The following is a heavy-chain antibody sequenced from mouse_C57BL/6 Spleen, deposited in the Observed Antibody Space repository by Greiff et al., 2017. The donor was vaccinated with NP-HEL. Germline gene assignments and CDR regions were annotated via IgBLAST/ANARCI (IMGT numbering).Heavy chain of an antibody. CDR3: ARGGGHWYFDV. D-gene: IGHD1-1*02. J-gene: IGHJ1*03. CDR1: GYAFSSYW. V-gene: IGHV1-80*01. Sequence: VKLMESGAELVKPGASVKISCKASGYAFSSYWMNWVKQRPGKGLEWIGQIYPGDGDTNYNGKFKGKATLTADKSSSPAYMQLSSLTSEDSAVYFCARGGGHWYFDVWGTGTTVTVSS. CDR2: IYPGDGDT.